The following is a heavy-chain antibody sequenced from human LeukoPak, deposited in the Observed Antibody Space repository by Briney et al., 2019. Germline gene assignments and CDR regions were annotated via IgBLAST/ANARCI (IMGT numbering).Heavy chain of an antibody. V-gene: IGHV3-7*01. CDR1: GFTFSSYW. D-gene: IGHD3-10*01. CDR3: VGSPTYYYMDV. Sequence: GGSLRLSCAASGFTFSSYWMTWVRQAPGKGLEWVANIRQDGRDKYYLDSVKGRFTVSRDNSRNSVVLQMNNLSPDDTAVYFCVGSPTYYYMDVWGKGTTVTVSS. J-gene: IGHJ6*03. CDR2: IRQDGRDK.